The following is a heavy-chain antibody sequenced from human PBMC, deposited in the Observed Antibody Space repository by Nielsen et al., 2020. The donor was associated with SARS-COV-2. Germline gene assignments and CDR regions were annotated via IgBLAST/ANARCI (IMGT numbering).Heavy chain of an antibody. V-gene: IGHV1-18*01. CDR2: ISPFNGKT. Sequence: ASVKVSCKASGYTFSTYGIGWVRQAPGQGLEWMGWISPFNGKTNYAQNLQGRVTMTTDTSTSTAYMELRSLRSDDTAVYYCARDHPCSSTSCTPFYYYYGMDVWGQGTTVTVSS. J-gene: IGHJ6*02. CDR1: GYTFSTYG. D-gene: IGHD2-2*01. CDR3: ARDHPCSSTSCTPFYYYYGMDV.